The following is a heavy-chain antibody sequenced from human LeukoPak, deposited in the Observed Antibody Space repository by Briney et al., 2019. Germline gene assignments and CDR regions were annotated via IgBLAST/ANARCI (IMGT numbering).Heavy chain of an antibody. CDR2: ITASGGST. V-gene: IGHV3-23*01. CDR3: AKHAARGTFDY. CDR1: GFTFSSNG. J-gene: IGHJ4*02. Sequence: PGGSLRLSCAASGFTFSSNGMNWVRQAPGKGLEWVSAITASGGSTYYADSVKGRFTISRDNSKNTLYLQMDSLRAEDTALYYCAKHAARGTFDYWGQGTLVTVSS. D-gene: IGHD6-13*01.